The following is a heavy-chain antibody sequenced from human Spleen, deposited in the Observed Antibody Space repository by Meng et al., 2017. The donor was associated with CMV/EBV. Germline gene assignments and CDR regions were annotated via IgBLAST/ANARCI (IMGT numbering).Heavy chain of an antibody. CDR3: ARRGPSYTSGSSSSGHIDY. J-gene: IGHJ4*02. CDR1: FSGYV. Sequence: FSGYVWTWIRQSPGKGLEWIGEINHRGSTNYNPSVESRISISVDTSKNQFSLKMSSVTAADTAVYYCARRGPSYTSGSSSSGHIDYWGQGTLVTVSS. CDR2: INHRGST. D-gene: IGHD2-15*01. V-gene: IGHV4-34*01.